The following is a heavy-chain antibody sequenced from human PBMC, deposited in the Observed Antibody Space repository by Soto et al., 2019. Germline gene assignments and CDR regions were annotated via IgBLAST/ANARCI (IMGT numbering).Heavy chain of an antibody. CDR1: GFDFTNDG. J-gene: IGHJ6*02. Sequence: QVVLVESGGGVVQPGRALRLSCAASGFDFTNDGMVWVRQAPGKGLEWVALISFDGTTIHYGDSVKGRFTISRDNSKNTLFLQMNSLRPEDTGVYYCAKSQGGSPPGGMDVWGQGTTVTVSS. CDR3: AKSQGGSPPGGMDV. D-gene: IGHD3-10*01. V-gene: IGHV3-30*18. CDR2: ISFDGTTI.